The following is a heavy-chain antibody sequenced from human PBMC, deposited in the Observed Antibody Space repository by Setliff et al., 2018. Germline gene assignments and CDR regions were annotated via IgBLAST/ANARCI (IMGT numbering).Heavy chain of an antibody. Sequence: LSLTCAVYGGSFSGYYWSWIRQPPGKGLEWIGEINHSGSTNYNPSLKSRVTISVDTSKNQFSLKLSSVTAADTAVYYCARPPRGGRWYFDLWGRGTLVTVSS. J-gene: IGHJ2*01. CDR2: INHSGST. D-gene: IGHD3-16*01. CDR3: ARPPRGGRWYFDL. CDR1: GGSFSGYY. V-gene: IGHV4-34*01.